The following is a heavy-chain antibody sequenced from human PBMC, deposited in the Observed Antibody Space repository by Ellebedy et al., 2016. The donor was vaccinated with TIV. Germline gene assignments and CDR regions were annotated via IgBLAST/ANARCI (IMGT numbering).Heavy chain of an antibody. CDR3: ARTDPWQPIDD. CDR2: VYSRGSP. Sequence: MPSETLSLTCTVSGGSISSSSYSWGWIRQPPGKGLEWIGNVYSRGSPYYNPSFKSRVTLSADTSKNQFSLNLRTVTAADTAVSYCARTDPWQPIDDWGQGILVSVSS. D-gene: IGHD2-21*02. CDR1: GGSISSSSYS. J-gene: IGHJ4*02. V-gene: IGHV4-39*01.